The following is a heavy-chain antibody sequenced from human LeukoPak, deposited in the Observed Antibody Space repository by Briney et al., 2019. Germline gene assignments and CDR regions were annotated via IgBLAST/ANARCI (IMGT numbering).Heavy chain of an antibody. CDR1: GGTFSSYA. V-gene: IGHV1-69*05. D-gene: IGHD3-22*01. CDR3: ARDLGYYDSSGSNFDY. CDR2: IIPIFGTA. J-gene: IGHJ4*02. Sequence: SVKVSCKASGGTFSSYAISWVRQAPGQGLEWMGRIIPIFGTANYAQKFQGRVTITTDESTSTAYMELSSLRSEDTVVYYCARDLGYYDSSGSNFDYWGQGTLVTVSS.